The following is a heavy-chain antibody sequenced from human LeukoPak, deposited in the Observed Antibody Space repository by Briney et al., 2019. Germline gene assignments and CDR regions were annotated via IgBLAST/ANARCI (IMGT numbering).Heavy chain of an antibody. J-gene: IGHJ6*02. CDR1: GDSVSSNSAV. V-gene: IGHV6-1*01. CDR3: AREGSSSWYTPYYYYYGMDV. CDR2: TYYRSKWYN. D-gene: IGHD6-13*01. Sequence: SQTLSLTCAISGDSVSSNSAVWNWIRQSPSRGLEWLGRTYYRSKWYNDYAVSVKSRITINPDTSKNQFSLQLNSVTPEDTAVYYCAREGSSSWYTPYYYYYGMDVWGQGTTVTVSS.